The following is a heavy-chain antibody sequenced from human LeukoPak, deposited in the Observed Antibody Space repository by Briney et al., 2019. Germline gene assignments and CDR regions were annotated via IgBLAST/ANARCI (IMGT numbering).Heavy chain of an antibody. Sequence: ASVKVSCKASGYTFTSYYMHWVRQAPGQGLEWMGIINPSGVSTSYAQKFQGRVTMTRDTSTSTVYMELSSLRSEDTAVYYCARASKLRFLEWLKVPCWFDPWGQGTLVTVSS. CDR2: INPSGVST. V-gene: IGHV1-46*01. D-gene: IGHD3-3*01. CDR3: ARASKLRFLEWLKVPCWFDP. J-gene: IGHJ5*02. CDR1: GYTFTSYY.